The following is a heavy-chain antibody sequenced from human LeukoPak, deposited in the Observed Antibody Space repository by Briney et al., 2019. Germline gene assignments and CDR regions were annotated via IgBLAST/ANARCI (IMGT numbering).Heavy chain of an antibody. D-gene: IGHD3-9*01. CDR1: GYSFTSYW. Sequence: ESLKISCKGSGYSFTSYWIGWVRQMPGKGLEWMGIIYPGDSESRYSPSFQGQVTTSADKSISTAYLQWSSLKASDTAMYYCARIDYDILTSFDYWGQGTLVTVSS. CDR3: ARIDYDILTSFDY. V-gene: IGHV5-51*01. CDR2: IYPGDSES. J-gene: IGHJ4*02.